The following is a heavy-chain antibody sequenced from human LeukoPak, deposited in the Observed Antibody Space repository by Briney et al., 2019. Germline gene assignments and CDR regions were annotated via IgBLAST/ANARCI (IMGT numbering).Heavy chain of an antibody. Sequence: GGSLRLSCAASGFTFSSYWMSCVRQAPGKGLEWVANIKQDASEKYYVDSVKGRYTNSRDNAQNSLYLQMNSLRAEDTAVYYCVRGGTSGWDWYFDLWGRGTLVTVSS. CDR2: IKQDASEK. D-gene: IGHD6-19*01. J-gene: IGHJ2*01. CDR1: GFTFSSYW. CDR3: VRGGTSGWDWYFDL. V-gene: IGHV3-7*01.